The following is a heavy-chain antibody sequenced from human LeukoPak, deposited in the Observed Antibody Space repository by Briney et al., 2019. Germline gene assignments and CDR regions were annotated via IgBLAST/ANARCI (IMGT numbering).Heavy chain of an antibody. CDR3: ARGPGIAVAGTGNFDY. CDR2: IYTSGST. CDR1: GGSISSYY. D-gene: IGHD6-19*01. Sequence: PSETLSLTCTVSGGSISSYYWSWIRQPAGKGLEWIGRIYTSGSTNYNPSLKSRVTMSVDTSKNQFSLKLSSVTAADTAVYYCARGPGIAVAGTGNFDYWGQGTLVTVSS. V-gene: IGHV4-4*07. J-gene: IGHJ4*02.